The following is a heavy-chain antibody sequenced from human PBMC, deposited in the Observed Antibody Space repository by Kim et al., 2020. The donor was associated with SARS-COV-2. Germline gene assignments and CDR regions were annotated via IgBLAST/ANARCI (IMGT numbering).Heavy chain of an antibody. CDR1: GYTFTNYY. D-gene: IGHD1-26*01. J-gene: IGHJ3*02. CDR3: ARDVVLDIVGATGVFDI. Sequence: ASVKVSCKASGYTFTNYYMHWVRQAPGQGLEWMGIINPDGGTAYAQRFQGRVTMTTDTSTGTVYMEMYNLRSEDTALYYCARDVVLDIVGATGVFDIWGQGTMVTVSS. CDR2: INPDGGT. V-gene: IGHV1-46*01.